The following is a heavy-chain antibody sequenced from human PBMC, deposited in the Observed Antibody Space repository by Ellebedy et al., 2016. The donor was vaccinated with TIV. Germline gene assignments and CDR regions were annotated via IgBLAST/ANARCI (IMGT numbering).Heavy chain of an antibody. D-gene: IGHD1-26*01. V-gene: IGHV3-23*01. CDR2: ISGSASNT. J-gene: IGHJ4*02. CDR3: AKGSWELLSAFEY. Sequence: GGSLRLXXAASGFTFSSYTMNWVRQAPGKGLEWVSAISGSASNTYYADSVKGRVTISRDNSKNTPYLEMNSLRAEDTAVYYCAKGSWELLSAFEYWGQGTLVTVSS. CDR1: GFTFSSYT.